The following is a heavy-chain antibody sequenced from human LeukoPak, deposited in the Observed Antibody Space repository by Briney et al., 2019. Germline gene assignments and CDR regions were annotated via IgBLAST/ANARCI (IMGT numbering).Heavy chain of an antibody. J-gene: IGHJ3*02. CDR2: TSASGHAT. Sequence: GGSLRLSCAASRFTFSNYAMSWVRQAPGRGLQWVSATSASGHATYYARSVEGRFTISRDNSNNILYLQMNSLRAGDTAVYFCAKDGITISGVNAHDGFDIWGQGTVVTVSS. V-gene: IGHV3-23*01. D-gene: IGHD3-3*01. CDR3: AKDGITISGVNAHDGFDI. CDR1: RFTFSNYA.